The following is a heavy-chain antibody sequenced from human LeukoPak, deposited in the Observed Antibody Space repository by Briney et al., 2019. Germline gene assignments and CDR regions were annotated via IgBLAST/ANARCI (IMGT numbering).Heavy chain of an antibody. CDR1: GGSISSGGYS. V-gene: IGHV4-30-2*01. J-gene: IGHJ1*01. Sequence: SETLSPTCAVSGGSISSGGYSWSWIRQPPGKGLEWIGYIYHSGSTYYNPSLKSRVTISVDRSKNQFSLKLSSVTAADTAVYYCARGETTVYFQHWGQGTLVTVSS. CDR3: ARGETTVYFQH. CDR2: IYHSGST. D-gene: IGHD4-17*01.